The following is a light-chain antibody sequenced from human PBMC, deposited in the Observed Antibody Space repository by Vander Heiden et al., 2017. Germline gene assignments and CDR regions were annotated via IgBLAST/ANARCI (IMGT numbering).Light chain of an antibody. CDR2: AAS. Sequence: EIQMTQSPSSLSASVGDRVTITCRASQGISNYLAWYQQKPGKGPKLLIYAASTLQSGVPSRFIGSGSGTDFTLTISSRQPEDVAAYYCQKYNCYPPYTFGQGTKVEIK. V-gene: IGKV1-27*01. J-gene: IGKJ2*01. CDR1: QGISNY. CDR3: QKYNCYPPYT.